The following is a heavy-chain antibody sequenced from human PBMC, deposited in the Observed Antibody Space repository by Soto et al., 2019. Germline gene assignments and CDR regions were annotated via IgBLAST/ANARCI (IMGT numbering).Heavy chain of an antibody. V-gene: IGHV4-59*01. CDR2: IYYSGST. Sequence: PSETLSLTCTVSGGSISSYYWSWIRQPPGKGLEWIGYIYYSGSTNYNPSLKSRVTISVDTSKNQFSLKLSSVTAADTAVYYCARDFPYYDILTGYYPWGQGTLVTVSS. J-gene: IGHJ5*02. CDR1: GGSISSYY. D-gene: IGHD3-9*01. CDR3: ARDFPYYDILTGYYP.